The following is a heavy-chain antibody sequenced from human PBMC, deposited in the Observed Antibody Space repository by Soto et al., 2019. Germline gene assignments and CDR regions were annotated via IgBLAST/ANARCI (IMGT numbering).Heavy chain of an antibody. Sequence: EVQLVQAGGGLVEPGGSLRLSCAASGFTVTNYEMSWVRQAPGKGLEWVSYINSGGTSIKYADSVKGRFTISRDNARNSRYLQMNSLRDEDTAVYYCARENYGDAFDFWGQGALVTVSS. V-gene: IGHV3-48*03. J-gene: IGHJ4*02. CDR2: INSGGTSI. CDR3: ARENYGDAFDF. D-gene: IGHD4-17*01. CDR1: GFTVTNYE.